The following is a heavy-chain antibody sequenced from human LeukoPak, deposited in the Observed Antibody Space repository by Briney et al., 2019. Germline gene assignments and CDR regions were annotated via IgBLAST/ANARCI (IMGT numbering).Heavy chain of an antibody. CDR2: INPNSGGT. CDR1: GYTFTGYY. Sequence: EASVKVSCKASGYTFTGYYMDWVRQAPGQRLEWMGWINPNSGGTNYAQKFQGRVTMTRDTSISTAYMELSSLRSEDTAVYCCARRFSGSGSPITYWGQGTLVTVSS. D-gene: IGHD3-10*01. V-gene: IGHV1-2*02. J-gene: IGHJ4*02. CDR3: ARRFSGSGSPITY.